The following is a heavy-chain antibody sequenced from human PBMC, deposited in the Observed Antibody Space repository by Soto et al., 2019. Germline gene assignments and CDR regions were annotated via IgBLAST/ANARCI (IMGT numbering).Heavy chain of an antibody. CDR3: ARDDGYAFDI. CDR2: ISSSSSTI. CDR1: GFTFSSYS. V-gene: IGHV3-48*01. D-gene: IGHD5-18*01. Sequence: EVQLVESGGGLVQPGGSLRLSCAASGFTFSSYSMNWVRQAPGKGLEWVSYISSSSSTIYYADPVKGRFTISRDNAKNSLYLQMNSLRAEDTAVYYCARDDGYAFDIWGQGTMVTVSS. J-gene: IGHJ3*02.